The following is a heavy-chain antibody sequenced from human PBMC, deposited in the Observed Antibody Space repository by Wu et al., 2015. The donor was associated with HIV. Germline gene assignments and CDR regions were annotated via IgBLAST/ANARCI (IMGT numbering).Heavy chain of an antibody. J-gene: IGHJ5*02. V-gene: IGHV1-18*01. CDR1: GYTFTSYG. D-gene: IGHD3-9*01. Sequence: QVQLVQSGAEVKKPGASVKVSCKASGYTFTSYGISWVRQAPGQGLEWMGWISAYNGNTNYAQKLQGRVTMTTDTSTSTAYMELRSLRSDDTAVYYCARVPKGLRYFDWLLLPVPHRVHPWGQGTLVTVSS. CDR3: ARVPKGLRYFDWLLLPVPHRVHP. CDR2: ISAYNGNT.